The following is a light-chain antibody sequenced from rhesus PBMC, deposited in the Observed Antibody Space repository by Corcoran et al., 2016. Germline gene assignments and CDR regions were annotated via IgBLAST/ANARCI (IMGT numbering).Light chain of an antibody. Sequence: EIVMTQSPATLSLSPGERATLSCRASQSVSSNLAWYQQKPGQAPRLLIYYASNWATGIPDRFRGSGSGTEFTLTISSLEPEDGGVYYCKQYNNWNSFGQGTKVEIK. CDR2: YAS. V-gene: IGKV3-35*01. J-gene: IGKJ2*01. CDR1: QSVSSN. CDR3: KQYNNWNS.